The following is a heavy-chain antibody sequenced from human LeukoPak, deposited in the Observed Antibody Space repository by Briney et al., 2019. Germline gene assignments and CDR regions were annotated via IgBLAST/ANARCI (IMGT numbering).Heavy chain of an antibody. CDR1: GFSLSTSGMR. J-gene: IGHJ4*02. D-gene: IGHD6-13*01. CDR3: VRSGYSSPFDY. CDR2: IDGDDNK. V-gene: IGHV2-70*04. Sequence: SGPTLVNPTQTLTLTCTFSGFSLSTSGMRVSWIRQPPGKALEWLARIDGDDNKLYSASQKTRLTISKGTSENQVVLTMTNMDPVDTATYFCVRSGYSSPFDYWGQGTLVTVSS.